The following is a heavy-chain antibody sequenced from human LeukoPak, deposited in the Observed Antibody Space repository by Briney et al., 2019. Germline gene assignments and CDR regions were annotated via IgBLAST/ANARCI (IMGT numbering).Heavy chain of an antibody. CDR1: GFTFSSYG. D-gene: IGHD5-18*01. V-gene: IGHV3-30*02. CDR3: AKAVDTAMVPFDY. Sequence: RPGGSLRLSCAASGFTFSSYGMHWVRQAPGKGLEWVAFIRYDGSNKYYADSVKGRFTISRDNSKNTLYLQMNSLRAEDTAVYYCAKAVDTAMVPFDYWGQGTLVTVSS. J-gene: IGHJ4*02. CDR2: IRYDGSNK.